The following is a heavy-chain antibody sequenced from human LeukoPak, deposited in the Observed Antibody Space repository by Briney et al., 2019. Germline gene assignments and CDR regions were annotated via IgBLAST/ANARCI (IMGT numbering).Heavy chain of an antibody. CDR1: GFTFSTYG. J-gene: IGHJ4*02. Sequence: PGGSLRLSCGASGFTFSTYGMHGVRQAPGKGLEWVAVIWYDGSDKYYADSVKGRFTISRDNSKNTLYLQMNSLRVEDTAVYYCAKGDGHLNLRFDYWGQGTLVTVSS. V-gene: IGHV3-33*06. CDR2: IWYDGSDK. D-gene: IGHD2-21*02. CDR3: AKGDGHLNLRFDY.